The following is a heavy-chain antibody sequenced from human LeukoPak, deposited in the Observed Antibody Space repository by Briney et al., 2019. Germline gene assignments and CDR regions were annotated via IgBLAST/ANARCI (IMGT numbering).Heavy chain of an antibody. CDR3: ARGQIGGNAFDI. J-gene: IGHJ3*02. D-gene: IGHD3-16*01. CDR1: GAFIRGGGVY. CDR2: IYHSGTT. V-gene: IGHV4-30-2*05. Sequence: SETLSLTCTVSGAFIRGGGVYWSWIRQPPGKGLEWIGYIYHSGTTYYSPSLKSRVTISVDRSKNQFSLRLSSVTAADTAVYYCARGQIGGNAFDIWGQGTMVTVSS.